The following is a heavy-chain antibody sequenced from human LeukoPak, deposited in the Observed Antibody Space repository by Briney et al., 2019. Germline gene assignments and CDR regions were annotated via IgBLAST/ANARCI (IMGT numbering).Heavy chain of an antibody. CDR1: GGSFSGYY. CDR2: INHSGST. J-gene: IGHJ4*02. Sequence: PSETLSLTCAVYGGSFSGYYWSWIRQPPGKVLEWIGEINHSGSTNYNPSLKSRVTISVDTSKNQFSLKLSSVTAADTAVYYCARGTVAGTRSLDYWGQGTLVTVSS. D-gene: IGHD6-19*01. CDR3: ARGTVAGTRSLDY. V-gene: IGHV4-34*01.